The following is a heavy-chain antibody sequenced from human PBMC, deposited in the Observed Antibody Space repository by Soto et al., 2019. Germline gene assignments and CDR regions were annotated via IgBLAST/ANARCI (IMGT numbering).Heavy chain of an antibody. V-gene: IGHV4-31*02. CDR3: ARRKAHDAFEI. CDR2: IYYSGST. Sequence: SETLSLTCTVSGGSISSGGYYWSWIRQHPGKGLEWIGYIYYSGSTYYNPSLKSRVTISVDTSKNQFSLKLSSVTAADTALHHCARRKAHDAFEIWGQGTMVTVSS. J-gene: IGHJ3*02. CDR1: GGSISSGGYY.